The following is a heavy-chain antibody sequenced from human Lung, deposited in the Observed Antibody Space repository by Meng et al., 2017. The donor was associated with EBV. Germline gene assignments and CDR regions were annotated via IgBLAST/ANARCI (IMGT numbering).Heavy chain of an antibody. V-gene: IGHV3-74*01. CDR3: TRDILQVGAYAY. CDR2: INNDGSST. Sequence: VVSGGGVVQRGVSWRLSCVASGFTFSNYWMHWVRQAPGKGLVWVSRINNDGSSTNYADSVEGRFTISRDNAKNTLYLQMNSMRAEDTALYYCTRDILQVGAYAYWGQGTLVTVSS. CDR1: GFTFSNYW. D-gene: IGHD1-26*01. J-gene: IGHJ4*02.